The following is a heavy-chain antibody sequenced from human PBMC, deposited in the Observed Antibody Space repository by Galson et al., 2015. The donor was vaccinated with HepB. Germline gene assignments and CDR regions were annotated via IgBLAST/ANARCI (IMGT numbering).Heavy chain of an antibody. V-gene: IGHV1-2*02. CDR3: ARNPSGSYYAYFDY. J-gene: IGHJ4*02. CDR2: INPNSGGT. Sequence: SVKVSCKASGYTFTGYYMHWVRQAPGQGLEWMGWINPNSGGTNYAQKFQGRVTMTRDTSISTAYMELSRLRSDDTAVYYCARNPSGSYYAYFDYWGQGTLVTVSS. D-gene: IGHD1-26*01. CDR1: GYTFTGYY.